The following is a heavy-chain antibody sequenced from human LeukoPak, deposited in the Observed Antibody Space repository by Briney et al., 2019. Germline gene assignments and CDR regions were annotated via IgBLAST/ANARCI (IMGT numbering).Heavy chain of an antibody. CDR3: TKENEYDILTGSFDY. Sequence: PGGSLRLSCAASGFTFSSYAMSWVRQAPGKGLEWVSAISGSGGSTYYADSVKGRFTISRDNSKNTLYLQMNSLRAEDTAVYYCTKENEYDILTGSFDYWGQGTLVTVFS. V-gene: IGHV3-23*01. CDR2: ISGSGGST. CDR1: GFTFSSYA. J-gene: IGHJ4*02. D-gene: IGHD3-9*01.